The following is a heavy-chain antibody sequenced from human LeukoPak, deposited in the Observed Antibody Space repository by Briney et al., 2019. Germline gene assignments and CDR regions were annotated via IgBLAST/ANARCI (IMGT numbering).Heavy chain of an antibody. CDR3: ARGRTYYDFWSGYGSKNAFDI. D-gene: IGHD3-3*01. V-gene: IGHV6-1*01. J-gene: IGHJ3*02. CDR2: TYYGSKWYN. CDR1: GDSVSSNSAA. Sequence: SQTLSLTCAISGDSVSSNSAAWNWIRQSPSRGLEWLGRTYYGSKWYNDYAVSVKSRITINPDTSKNQFSLQLNSVTPEDTAVYYCARGRTYYDFWSGYGSKNAFDIWGQGTMVTVSS.